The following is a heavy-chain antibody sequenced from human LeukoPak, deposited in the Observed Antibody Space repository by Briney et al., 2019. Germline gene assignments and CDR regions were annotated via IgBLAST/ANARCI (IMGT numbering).Heavy chain of an antibody. D-gene: IGHD6-13*01. J-gene: IGHJ4*02. CDR2: INPNSGGT. Sequence: ASVKVSCKASGYTFTGYYMHWVRQAPGQGLEWMGWINPNSGGTKYAQKFQGRVTMTRDTSISTAYMELSRLRSDDTAVYYCARDQFPLSDSSSWHYLHYFDFWGQGTLVTVSS. CDR1: GYTFTGYY. CDR3: ARDQFPLSDSSSWHYLHYFDF. V-gene: IGHV1-2*02.